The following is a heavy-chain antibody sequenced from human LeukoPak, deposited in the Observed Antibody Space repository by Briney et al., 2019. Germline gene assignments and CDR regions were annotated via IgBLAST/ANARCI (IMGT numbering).Heavy chain of an antibody. CDR1: GYTLTELS. V-gene: IGHV1-24*01. CDR2: FDPEDGET. J-gene: IGHJ5*02. D-gene: IGHD3-9*01. CDR3: ATDRDFRFPYNWLDP. Sequence: GASVKVSCKVSGYTLTELSMHWVRQAPGKGLEWMGGFDPEDGETIYAQKFQGRVTMTEDTSTDTAYMELSSLRSEDTAVYYCATDRDFRFPYNWLDPWGQGTLVTVSS.